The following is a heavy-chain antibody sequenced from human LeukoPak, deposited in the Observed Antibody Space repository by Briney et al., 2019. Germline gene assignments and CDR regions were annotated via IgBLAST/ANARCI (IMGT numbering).Heavy chain of an antibody. D-gene: IGHD1-26*01. Sequence: PGGSLRLSCAASRFIFSNYDIHWVRRAPGKGLEWVAAISYDGHNKYYADSVKGRFTISRDYSTNTLYLHMSSLRPDDTSLYFCAKASVGAPRLDYWGQGTLVTVSS. V-gene: IGHV3-30*18. J-gene: IGHJ4*02. CDR2: ISYDGHNK. CDR1: RFIFSNYD. CDR3: AKASVGAPRLDY.